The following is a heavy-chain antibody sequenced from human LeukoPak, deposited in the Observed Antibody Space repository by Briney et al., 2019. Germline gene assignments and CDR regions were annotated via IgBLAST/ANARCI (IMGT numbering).Heavy chain of an antibody. V-gene: IGHV1-69*01. J-gene: IGHJ6*04. CDR1: GGTFSSYA. CDR3: ARLLLLAPFHQYYYGMDV. Sequence: SVKVSFKAPGGTFSSYAISWVRQAPGQGLEWMGGIIPIFGTANYAQKFQGRVTITADESTSTAYMELSSLRSEDTAVYYCARLLLLAPFHQYYYGMDVWGKGTTVTVSS. CDR2: IIPIFGTA. D-gene: IGHD2-15*01.